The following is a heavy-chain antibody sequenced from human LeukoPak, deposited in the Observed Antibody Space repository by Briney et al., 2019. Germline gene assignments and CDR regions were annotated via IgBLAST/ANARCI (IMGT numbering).Heavy chain of an antibody. Sequence: SETLSLTCTVSGGSISSYYWSWIRQPPGKGLEWIGYIYYSGSTNYNPSLKSRVTISVDTSKNQFSLKLSSVTAADTAVYYCARHYGGNSEGAFDIWGQGTMVTVSS. CDR1: GGSISSYY. D-gene: IGHD4-23*01. CDR2: IYYSGST. V-gene: IGHV4-59*08. CDR3: ARHYGGNSEGAFDI. J-gene: IGHJ3*02.